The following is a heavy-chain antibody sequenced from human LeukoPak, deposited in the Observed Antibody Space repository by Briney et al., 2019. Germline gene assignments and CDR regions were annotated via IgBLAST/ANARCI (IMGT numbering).Heavy chain of an antibody. Sequence: GGSLRLSCAASGFSFSDSYMTWIRQAPGKGLECISYISSGGSTIYYADSVKGRFTISRDNAKNSLYLQMNSLRAEDTAVYFCARGGGLDVWGQGATVTVSS. CDR2: ISSGGSTI. D-gene: IGHD3-16*01. CDR3: ARGGGLDV. CDR1: GFSFSDSY. J-gene: IGHJ6*02. V-gene: IGHV3-11*01.